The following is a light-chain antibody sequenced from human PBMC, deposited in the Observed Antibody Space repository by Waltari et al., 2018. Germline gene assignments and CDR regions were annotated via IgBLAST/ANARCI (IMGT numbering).Light chain of an antibody. CDR2: GAS. CDR3: HQYNNWPRT. Sequence: IAMTQSPATLSVSPGERATLSCRASQSVSSNLAWYQQKPGQAPRLLIYGASTRATGIPARFSGSGSGTEFTLTISSLQSEDLGVYYCHQYNNWPRTLGQGTKVGIK. CDR1: QSVSSN. V-gene: IGKV3-15*01. J-gene: IGKJ1*01.